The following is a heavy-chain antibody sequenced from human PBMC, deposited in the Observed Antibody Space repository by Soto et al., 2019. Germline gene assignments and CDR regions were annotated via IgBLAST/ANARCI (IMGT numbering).Heavy chain of an antibody. D-gene: IGHD6-13*01. CDR3: ARSYGHSASWGDFSYGMKI. J-gene: IGHJ6*02. CDR2: INTYHGNT. CDR1: GYTFTNYG. Sequence: HVQLVQSGAELKKPGASVKVSCKASGYTFTNYGISCVRQAPVQGLEWMGWINTYHGNTKYAQKLQGRVTITKDTSTITAYMGMTSLISDDTDVYYCARSYGHSASWGDFSYGMKICGQGNPVIGSS. V-gene: IGHV1-18*01.